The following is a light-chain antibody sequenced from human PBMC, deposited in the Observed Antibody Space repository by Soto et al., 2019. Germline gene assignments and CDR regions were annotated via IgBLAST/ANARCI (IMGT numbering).Light chain of an antibody. CDR1: QSVNNN. V-gene: IGKV3-20*01. CDR3: QKYGDSRA. CDR2: GAS. Sequence: DIVLTQSPGTLSLSPGERATLSCRASQSVNNNLAWYQQKTGQAPRLLIYGASSRATGIPDRFSGSGSGTDFTLTISRLESEDFAVYYCQKYGDSRAFGQGTKVDIK. J-gene: IGKJ1*01.